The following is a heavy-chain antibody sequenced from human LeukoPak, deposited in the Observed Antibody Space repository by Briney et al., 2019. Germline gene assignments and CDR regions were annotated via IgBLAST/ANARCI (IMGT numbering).Heavy chain of an antibody. CDR1: GGSFSGYY. D-gene: IGHD3-22*01. Sequence: SETLSLTCAVYGGSFSGYYWSWIRQPPGKGLEWIGEISHSGSTNYNPSLKSRVTISVDTSKNQFSLKLSSVTAADTAVYYCARGPLDNYYDSSGYPIYYYYGMDVWGQGTTVTVSS. CDR3: ARGPLDNYYDSSGYPIYYYYGMDV. V-gene: IGHV4-34*01. CDR2: ISHSGST. J-gene: IGHJ6*02.